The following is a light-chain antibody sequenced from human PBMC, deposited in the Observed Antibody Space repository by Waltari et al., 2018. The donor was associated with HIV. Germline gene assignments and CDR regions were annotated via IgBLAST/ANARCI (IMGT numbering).Light chain of an antibody. Sequence: DIQMTQSPFSLSASVGDRVTITCQASHDIDNYLNWYQQKSGKAPKLLIYDASNLETGVPSRVNGSRSGTHFTFTSSGLQPEDMATYYCQQYEDLPITFGQGTRLEIK. CDR1: HDIDNY. CDR3: QQYEDLPIT. J-gene: IGKJ5*01. V-gene: IGKV1-33*01. CDR2: DAS.